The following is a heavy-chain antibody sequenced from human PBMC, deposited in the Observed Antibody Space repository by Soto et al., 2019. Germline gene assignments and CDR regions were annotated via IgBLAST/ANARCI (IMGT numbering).Heavy chain of an antibody. CDR1: GFTFSSYA. CDR2: ISGSGGST. J-gene: IGHJ6*02. V-gene: IGHV3-23*01. Sequence: GGSLRLSCAASGFTFSSYAMSWVRQAPGKGLEWVSAISGSGGSTYYADSVKGRFTISRDNSKNTLYLQMNSLRAEDTAVYYCAKDLPPDYYYYSGMDVWGQGTTVTVSS. CDR3: AKDLPPDYYYYSGMDV.